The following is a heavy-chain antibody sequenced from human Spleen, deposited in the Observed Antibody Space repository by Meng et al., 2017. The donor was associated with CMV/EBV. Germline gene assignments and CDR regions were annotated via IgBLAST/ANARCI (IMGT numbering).Heavy chain of an antibody. Sequence: GGSLRLSCAASGFSFSSYEMNWVRQAPGKGLQWVSYISSDHSIIYYADSVKGRFTISRDNAKNSLYLQMSSLRAEDTAVYYCVGDKAYEYWGQGTLVTVSS. CDR3: VGDKAYEY. V-gene: IGHV3-48*03. D-gene: IGHD3-16*01. J-gene: IGHJ4*02. CDR1: GFSFSSYE. CDR2: ISSDHSII.